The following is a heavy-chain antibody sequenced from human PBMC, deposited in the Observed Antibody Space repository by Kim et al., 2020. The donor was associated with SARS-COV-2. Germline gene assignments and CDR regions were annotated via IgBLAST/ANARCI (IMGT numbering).Heavy chain of an antibody. Sequence: GRTTYPASLQSRVTISVDTSKSQFSRKLSSVTAADTAVYYCARGQTYYSKWGQGTLVIVSS. CDR3: ARGQTYYSK. CDR2: GRT. D-gene: IGHD3-10*01. V-gene: IGHV4-59*09. J-gene: IGHJ4*02.